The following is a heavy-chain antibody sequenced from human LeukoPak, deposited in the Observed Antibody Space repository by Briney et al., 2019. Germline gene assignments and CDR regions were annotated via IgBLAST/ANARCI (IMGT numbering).Heavy chain of an antibody. J-gene: IGHJ5*02. V-gene: IGHV5-51*01. CDR3: ARLWFGESLNWFDP. D-gene: IGHD3-10*01. CDR2: IYPGDSDT. CDR1: GSIFTSYW. Sequence: GASRQISCEGAGSIFTSYWIGGGRQLAGKGVEWMGIIYPGDSDTRYSPSFQGQVTISADKSISTVYLQWSSLKASDTAMYYCARLWFGESLNWFDPWGQGTLVTVSS.